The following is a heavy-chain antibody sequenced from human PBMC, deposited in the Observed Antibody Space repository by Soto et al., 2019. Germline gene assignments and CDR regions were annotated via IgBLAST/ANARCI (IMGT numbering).Heavy chain of an antibody. CDR1: GFTFSIYA. CDR3: ARDGDTAMVNYFDY. D-gene: IGHD5-18*01. Sequence: GGSLRLSCAASGFTFSIYAMHWVRQAPGKGLEWVAVISYDGSNKYYADSVKGRLTISRDNSKSTLYLQMNSLRAEDTAVYYCARDGDTAMVNYFDYWGQGTLVTVSS. V-gene: IGHV3-30-3*01. CDR2: ISYDGSNK. J-gene: IGHJ4*02.